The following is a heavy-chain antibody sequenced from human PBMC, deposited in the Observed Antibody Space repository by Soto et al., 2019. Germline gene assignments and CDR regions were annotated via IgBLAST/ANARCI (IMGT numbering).Heavy chain of an antibody. CDR3: ARGDILGGYSYQFTY. Sequence: PSETLSLTCAVYGGSFSGYYWSWIRQPPGKGLEWIGEINHSGSTNYNPSLKSRVTISVDTSKNQFSLKLSSVTAADTAVYYCARGDILGGYSYQFTYWGQGTLVTVSS. D-gene: IGHD5-18*01. CDR2: INHSGST. J-gene: IGHJ4*02. CDR1: GGSFSGYY. V-gene: IGHV4-34*01.